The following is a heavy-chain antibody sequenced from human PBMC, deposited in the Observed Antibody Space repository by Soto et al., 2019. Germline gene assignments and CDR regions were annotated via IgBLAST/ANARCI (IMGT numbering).Heavy chain of an antibody. CDR1: GGSIFRGGYS. Sequence: SETLSLTCAVSGGSIFRGGYSRSWIRQPPGKGLQWIGHIYEGGNTYYTPSLESRVAISTDKSKNQFSLRLSSVTAADTAVYYCVRRSPEDAFDIWGQGTMVTVSS. J-gene: IGHJ3*02. CDR3: VRRSPEDAFDI. CDR2: IYEGGNT. V-gene: IGHV4-30-2*01.